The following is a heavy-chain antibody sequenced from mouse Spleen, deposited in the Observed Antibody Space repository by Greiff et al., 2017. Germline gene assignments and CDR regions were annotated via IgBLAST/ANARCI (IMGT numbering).Heavy chain of an antibody. J-gene: IGHJ4*01. D-gene: IGHD4-1*01. Sequence: QVQLQQSGPGLVQPSQSLSITCTVSGFSLTSYGVHWVRQSPGKGLEWLGVIWRGGSTDYNAAFMSRLSITKDNSKSQVFFKMNSLQADDTAIYXCAKTGTNYYAMDYWGQGTSVTVSS. CDR3: AKTGTNYYAMDY. CDR2: IWRGGST. CDR1: GFSLTSYG. V-gene: IGHV2-5*01.